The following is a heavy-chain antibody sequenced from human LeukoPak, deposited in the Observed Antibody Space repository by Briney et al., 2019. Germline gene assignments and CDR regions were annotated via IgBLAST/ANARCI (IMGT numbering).Heavy chain of an antibody. J-gene: IGHJ3*01. CDR1: GFSFRTYE. V-gene: IGHV3-48*03. D-gene: IGHD3-16*01. CDR2: IGTSGNII. CDR3: AREGGDDAFDF. Sequence: GGSLRLSCAASGFSFRTYEIHWVRQAPGKGLEWVSYIGTSGNIIYYADSVKGRFTISRDNAKNSLHLQMNSLRAEDTALYYCAREGGDDAFDFWGQGTMVTVSS.